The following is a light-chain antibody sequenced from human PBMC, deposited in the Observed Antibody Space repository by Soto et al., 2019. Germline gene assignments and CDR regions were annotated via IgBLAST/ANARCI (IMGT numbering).Light chain of an antibody. V-gene: IGLV1-51*01. CDR3: ATWDYSLTGEV. CDR1: SSNIGNNY. J-gene: IGLJ2*01. Sequence: QSVLTQPPSVSAAPGQKVTISCSGSSSNIGNNYVSWYQQLPGTAPKLLIYDNNKRPSGIPDRFSGSKSGTSGTLDITGLQTGDEADYYCATWDYSLTGEVFGAGTKVTVL. CDR2: DNN.